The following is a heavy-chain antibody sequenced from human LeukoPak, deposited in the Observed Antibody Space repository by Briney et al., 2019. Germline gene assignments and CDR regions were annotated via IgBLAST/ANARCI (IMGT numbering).Heavy chain of an antibody. V-gene: IGHV4-34*01. CDR2: INHSEST. J-gene: IGHJ6*03. D-gene: IGHD2-2*01. CDR1: GGSISSYY. CDR3: ARGVVVVPDANYYYYMDV. Sequence: SETLYLTCTVSGGSISSYYWSWIRQPPGKGLEWIGEINHSESTNYNPSLKSRVTILVDTSKNQFSLKLSSVTVADTAVYYCARGVVVVPDANYYYYMDVWGKGTTVTVSS.